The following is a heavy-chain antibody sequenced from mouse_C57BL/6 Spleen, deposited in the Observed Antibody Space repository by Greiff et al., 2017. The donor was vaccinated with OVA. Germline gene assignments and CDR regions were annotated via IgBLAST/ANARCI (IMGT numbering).Heavy chain of an antibody. CDR3: ARSGTAQATSYWYFDV. Sequence: QVQLKQSGAELMKPGASVKLSCKATGYTFTGYWIEWVKQRPGHGLEWIGEILPGSGSTNYNEKFKGKATFTADTSSNTAYMQLSSLTTEDSAIYYCARSGTAQATSYWYFDVWGTGTTVTVSS. D-gene: IGHD3-2*02. CDR2: ILPGSGST. J-gene: IGHJ1*03. V-gene: IGHV1-9*01. CDR1: GYTFTGYW.